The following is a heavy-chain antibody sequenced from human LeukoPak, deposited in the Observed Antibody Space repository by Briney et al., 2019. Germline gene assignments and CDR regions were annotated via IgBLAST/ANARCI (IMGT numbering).Heavy chain of an antibody. CDR2: ISGSGSTI. D-gene: IGHD1-26*01. Sequence: GGSLRLSCAASGFTFSDYYMSWIRQAPGKGLEWVSYISGSGSTIYYADSVKGRFTFSRDNAENSLYLQMNSLRAEDTAVYYCARTGSYYGIDYWGQGTLVTVFS. CDR3: ARTGSYYGIDY. V-gene: IGHV3-11*04. CDR1: GFTFSDYY. J-gene: IGHJ4*02.